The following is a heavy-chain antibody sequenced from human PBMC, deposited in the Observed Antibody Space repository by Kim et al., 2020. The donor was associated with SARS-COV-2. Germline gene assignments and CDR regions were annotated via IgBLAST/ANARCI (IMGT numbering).Heavy chain of an antibody. D-gene: IGHD3-10*01. Sequence: SLKGRFTTPRDNAKNSLYLQMNSRRAEATAVYYCARDGGITMVRGHLDYWGQGTLVTVSS. CDR3: ARDGGITMVRGHLDY. J-gene: IGHJ4*02. V-gene: IGHV3-11*01.